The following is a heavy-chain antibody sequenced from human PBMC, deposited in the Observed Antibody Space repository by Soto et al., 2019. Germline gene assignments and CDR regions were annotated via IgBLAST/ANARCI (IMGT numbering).Heavy chain of an antibody. J-gene: IGHJ3*02. D-gene: IGHD2-2*01. CDR3: ASFVVVPAAQDAFDI. Sequence: SVKVSCKASGGTFSSYAISWVRQAPGQGLEWMGGIIPIFGTANYAQKFQGRVTITADESTSTASMELSSLRSEDTAVYYCASFVVVPAAQDAFDIWGQGTMVTVSS. CDR1: GGTFSSYA. V-gene: IGHV1-69*13. CDR2: IIPIFGTA.